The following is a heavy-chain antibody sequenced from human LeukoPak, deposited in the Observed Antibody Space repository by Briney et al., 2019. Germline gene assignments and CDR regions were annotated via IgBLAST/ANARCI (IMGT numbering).Heavy chain of an antibody. CDR3: ARDVRFGDPDYFDY. CDR1: GFTFRNYW. CDR2: ISSSGSTI. D-gene: IGHD3-10*01. J-gene: IGHJ4*02. V-gene: IGHV3-48*04. Sequence: SGGSLRLSCAASGFTFRNYWMNWVRQAPGKGLEWVSYISSSGSTIYYADSVKGRFTISRDNAKNSLYLQMNSLRAEDTAVYYCARDVRFGDPDYFDYWGQGTLVTVSS.